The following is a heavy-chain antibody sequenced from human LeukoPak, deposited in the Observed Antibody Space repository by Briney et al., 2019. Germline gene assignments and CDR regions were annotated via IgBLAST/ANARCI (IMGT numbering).Heavy chain of an antibody. V-gene: IGHV4-38-2*01. J-gene: IGHJ3*01. CDR3: VRMGVSYYYDSSTYYPVAFDV. CDR1: GYSITCGYY. D-gene: IGHD3-22*01. Sequence: SETLSLTCRVSGYSITCGYYWGWSRQSPGKGLEWIATIFHTGSIYHNPSLKSRVILSVDTSKNQFSLILTSVTAADTAVYYCVRMGVSYYYDSSTYYPVAFDVWGQGTMVTVSS. CDR2: IFHTGSI.